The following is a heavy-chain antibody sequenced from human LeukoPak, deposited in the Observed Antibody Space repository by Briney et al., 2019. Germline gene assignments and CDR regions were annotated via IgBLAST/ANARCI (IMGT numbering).Heavy chain of an antibody. D-gene: IGHD7-27*01. V-gene: IGHV3-11*01. J-gene: IGHJ3*02. CDR3: ARDHVKLGSNFHPFDAFDM. CDR1: GFTFSDYY. Sequence: GGSLRLSCAASGFTFSDYYMSWIRQAPGKGLEWVSYISSSGSTIYYADSVKGRFTISRDNAKNSLYLQMNSLRAEDTAVYYCARDHVKLGSNFHPFDAFDMWGQGTMVTVSS. CDR2: ISSSGSTI.